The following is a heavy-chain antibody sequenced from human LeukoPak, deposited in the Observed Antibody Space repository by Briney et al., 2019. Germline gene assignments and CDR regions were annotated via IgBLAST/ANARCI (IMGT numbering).Heavy chain of an antibody. CDR2: IYTSGST. Sequence: SETLSLTCTVSGGSISSYYCSWIRQPAGKGLEWIGRIYTSGSTNYNPSLKSRVTMSVDTSKNQFSLKLSSVTAADTAVYYCARSLGYCTNGVCPRYFDYWGQGTLVTVSS. D-gene: IGHD2-8*01. CDR1: GGSISSYY. V-gene: IGHV4-4*07. J-gene: IGHJ4*02. CDR3: ARSLGYCTNGVCPRYFDY.